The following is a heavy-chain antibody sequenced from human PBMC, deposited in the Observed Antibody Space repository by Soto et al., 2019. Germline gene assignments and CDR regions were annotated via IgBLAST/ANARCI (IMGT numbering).Heavy chain of an antibody. D-gene: IGHD2-2*01. CDR2: FDPEDGET. Sequence: GASVKVSCKVSGYTLTELSMHWVRQAPGKGLEWMGGFDPEDGETIYAQKFQGRVTMTEDTSTDTAYMELSSLRSEDTAVYYCATRMGYCSSTSCYPGYYFDYWGRGTLVTVSS. V-gene: IGHV1-24*01. CDR1: GYTLTELS. CDR3: ATRMGYCSSTSCYPGYYFDY. J-gene: IGHJ4*02.